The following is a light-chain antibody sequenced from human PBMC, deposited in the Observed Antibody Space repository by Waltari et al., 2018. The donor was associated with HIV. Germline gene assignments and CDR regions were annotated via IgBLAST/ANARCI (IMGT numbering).Light chain of an antibody. CDR1: QSVTTN. CDR2: GSS. Sequence: EIVMTQSPDTLSVSPGERATLSCRASQSVTTNLAWYQQKPRQAPRLLFYGSSTRATGLPDRFSGSGSGTEFTLTISSLQSEDSAVYYCQQYNHWPWTFGQGTTVEIK. V-gene: IGKV3-15*01. CDR3: QQYNHWPWT. J-gene: IGKJ1*01.